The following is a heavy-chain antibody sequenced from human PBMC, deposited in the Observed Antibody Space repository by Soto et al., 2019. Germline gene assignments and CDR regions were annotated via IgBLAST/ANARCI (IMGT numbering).Heavy chain of an antibody. Sequence: GESLKISCKGSGYSFTSYWIGWVRQMPGKGLEWMGIIYPGDSDTRYSPSFQGQVTISADKSISTAYLQWSSLKASDTAMYYCARQDCSSTSCYTRYFQHWGQGTLVTVSS. CDR2: IYPGDSDT. CDR3: ARQDCSSTSCYTRYFQH. CDR1: GYSFTSYW. D-gene: IGHD2-2*02. J-gene: IGHJ1*01. V-gene: IGHV5-51*01.